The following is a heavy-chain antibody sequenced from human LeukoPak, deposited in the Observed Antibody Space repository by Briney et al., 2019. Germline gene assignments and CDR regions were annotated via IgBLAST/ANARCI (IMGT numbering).Heavy chain of an antibody. CDR1: GFNFSSYG. CDR3: AKAGRYCSSTSCSNFDY. V-gene: IGHV3-23*01. Sequence: GGSLRLSCAASGFNFSSYGMSWVRQAPGKGLEWVSFLSSRGGSKYYADSVKGRFTISRDNSKNTLYLQMNSLRAEDTAVYYCAKAGRYCSSTSCSNFDYWGQGTLVTVSS. CDR2: LSSRGGSK. D-gene: IGHD2-2*01. J-gene: IGHJ4*02.